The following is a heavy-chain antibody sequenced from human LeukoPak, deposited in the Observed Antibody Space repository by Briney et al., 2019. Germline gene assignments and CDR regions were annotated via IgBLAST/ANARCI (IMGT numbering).Heavy chain of an antibody. J-gene: IGHJ6*02. CDR1: GGSISSYY. CDR3: AREGSRNSYYYYGMDV. Sequence: SETLSLTCTVSGGSISSYYWSWIRQPAGKGLEWIGRIYTSGSTNYNPSLKSRVTMSVDTSKNQFSLKLSSVTAADTAVYYYAREGSRNSYYYYGMDVWGQGTTVTVSS. V-gene: IGHV4-4*07. D-gene: IGHD1-1*01. CDR2: IYTSGST.